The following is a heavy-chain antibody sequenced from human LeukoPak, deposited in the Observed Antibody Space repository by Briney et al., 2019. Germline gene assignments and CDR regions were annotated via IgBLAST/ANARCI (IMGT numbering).Heavy chain of an antibody. CDR1: GFTFSSYA. J-gene: IGHJ4*02. D-gene: IGHD6-19*01. CDR2: ISGSGATT. V-gene: IGHV3-23*01. CDR3: ATSGSGWYRFVY. Sequence: GGSLRLSCAASGFTFSSYAMGWVRQAPGKGLEWVSAISGSGATTYYADSVRGRFSISRDISKNTLYLQMNSLRVEDTAVYYCATSGSGWYRFVYWGQGTLVSVSS.